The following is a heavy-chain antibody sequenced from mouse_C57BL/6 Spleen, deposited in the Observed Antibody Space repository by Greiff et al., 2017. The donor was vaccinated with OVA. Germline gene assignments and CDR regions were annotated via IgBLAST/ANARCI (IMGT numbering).Heavy chain of an antibody. J-gene: IGHJ2*01. Sequence: EVQLVESGGGLVQPGGSMKLSCVASGFTFSNYWMNWVRQSPEKGLEWVAQIRLKSDNYATHYAESVKGRFTISRDDSKSSVYLQMNNLRAEDTGIYYCTEGGYYSGSRGSWGEGTTLTVSS. CDR2: IRLKSDNYAT. CDR1: GFTFSNYW. D-gene: IGHD1-1*01. V-gene: IGHV6-3*01. CDR3: TEGGYYSGSRGS.